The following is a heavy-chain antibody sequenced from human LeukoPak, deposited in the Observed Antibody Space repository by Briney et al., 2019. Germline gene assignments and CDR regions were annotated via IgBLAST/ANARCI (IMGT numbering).Heavy chain of an antibody. CDR3: ARQDADYGDNFLDY. D-gene: IGHD4-17*01. J-gene: IGHJ4*02. V-gene: IGHV4-34*01. CDR2: IKHSGST. Sequence: SETLSLTCAVYGGSFSGYYWSWIRQPPGKGQEWIGEIKHSGSTNYNPSLKSRVTISVDTSKNQFSLKLSSVTAADTAVYYCARQDADYGDNFLDYWGQGTLVTVSS. CDR1: GGSFSGYY.